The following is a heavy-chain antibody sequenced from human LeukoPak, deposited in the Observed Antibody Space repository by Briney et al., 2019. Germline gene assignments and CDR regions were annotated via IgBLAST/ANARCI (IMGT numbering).Heavy chain of an antibody. CDR3: AKSGYNRFDY. V-gene: IGHV3-48*01. CDR1: GFTLSNYS. Sequence: QPGGSLRLSCAVSGFTLSNYSMNWVRQAPGKGLEWISYISGSGFTIHYADSVKGRFTISRDNAKNSLYLQMNSLRADDTAVYYCAKSGYNRFDYWGQGTLVTVSS. D-gene: IGHD5-24*01. J-gene: IGHJ4*02. CDR2: ISGSGFTI.